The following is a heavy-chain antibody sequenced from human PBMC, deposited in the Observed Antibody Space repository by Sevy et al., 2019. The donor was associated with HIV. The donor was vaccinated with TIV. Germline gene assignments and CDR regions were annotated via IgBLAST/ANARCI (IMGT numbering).Heavy chain of an antibody. J-gene: IGHJ4*02. CDR1: GFNISSAS. V-gene: IGHV3-15*07. Sequence: GGSLRLSCGGSGFNISSASMNWVRQAPGKGLEWVGRIKGKTDGETTDYAAPVNGRFIISRDDSGKTVYVQLNSVKTEDTAMYFCTTRPYGSIIDYWGQGTLVTVSS. CDR3: TTRPYGSIIDY. D-gene: IGHD3-10*01. CDR2: IKGKTDGETT.